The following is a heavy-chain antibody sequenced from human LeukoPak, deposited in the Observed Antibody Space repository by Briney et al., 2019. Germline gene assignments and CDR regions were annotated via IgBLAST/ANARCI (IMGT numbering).Heavy chain of an antibody. D-gene: IGHD5-18*01. V-gene: IGHV4-31*03. Sequence: SQTLSLTCTVSGGSISSGGYYWSWIRQHPGKGLEWIGYIYYSGSTYYNPSLKSRVTISVDTSKNQFSLKLSSVTAADTAVYYCARSPRIDGDTAMVTWCDYWGQGTLVTVSS. CDR3: ARSPRIDGDTAMVTWCDY. J-gene: IGHJ4*02. CDR2: IYYSGST. CDR1: GGSISSGGYY.